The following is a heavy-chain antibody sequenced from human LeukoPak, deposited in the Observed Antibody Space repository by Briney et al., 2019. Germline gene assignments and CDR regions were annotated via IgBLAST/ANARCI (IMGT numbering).Heavy chain of an antibody. CDR1: GGSISPYY. Sequence: SETLSLTCTVSGGSISPYYWNWIRQPAGKGLEWIGRIFTTGSTFYNPSLKSRVTMSVDTSKNQFSLKLSSVTAADTAVYYCARGSSGYSYGYYFDYWGQGTLVTVSS. CDR3: ARGSSGYSYGYYFDY. V-gene: IGHV4-4*07. D-gene: IGHD5-18*01. J-gene: IGHJ4*02. CDR2: IFTTGST.